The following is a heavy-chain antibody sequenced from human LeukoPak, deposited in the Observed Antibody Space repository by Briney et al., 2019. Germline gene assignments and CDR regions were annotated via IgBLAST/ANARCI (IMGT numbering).Heavy chain of an antibody. D-gene: IGHD6-19*01. CDR3: AREVGSGWHKNSFDP. CDR1: GGSISSYY. CDR2: IYYSGST. J-gene: IGHJ5*02. V-gene: IGHV4-59*01. Sequence: SETLSLTCTVSGGSISSYYWSWIRQPPGKGLEWIGYIYYSGSTNYNPSLKSRVTISVDTSKNQFSLELSSVTAADTAVYYCAREVGSGWHKNSFDPLGQGTLVT.